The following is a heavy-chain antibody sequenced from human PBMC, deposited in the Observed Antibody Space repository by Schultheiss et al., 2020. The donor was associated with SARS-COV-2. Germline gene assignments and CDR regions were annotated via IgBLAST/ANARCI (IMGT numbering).Heavy chain of an antibody. CDR3: ARDLLGYGGNDY. V-gene: IGHV1-69*06. CDR2: IIPIFGTA. CDR1: GGTFSSYA. Sequence: SVKVSCKASGGTFSSYAISWVRQAPGQGLEWMGGIIPIFGTANYAQKFQGRVTITADKSTSTAYMELSSLRSEDTAVYYCARDLLGYGGNDYWGQGTLVTVSS. J-gene: IGHJ4*02. D-gene: IGHD4-23*01.